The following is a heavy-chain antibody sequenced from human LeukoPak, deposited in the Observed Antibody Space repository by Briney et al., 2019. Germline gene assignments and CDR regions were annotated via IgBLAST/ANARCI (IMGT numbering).Heavy chain of an antibody. V-gene: IGHV3-64D*06. CDR2: ISSNGDNT. CDR3: TRDSALLGVAFDL. D-gene: IGHD2-15*01. Sequence: PGGSLRLSCSASVFPFNTYSIHWVRQAPGKGLEYVAGISSNGDNTDFADSAKGRFTISRDNSKSTLFLQMNSLRAEDTAVYFCTRDSALLGVAFDLWGQGTVVTVSS. CDR1: VFPFNTYS. J-gene: IGHJ3*01.